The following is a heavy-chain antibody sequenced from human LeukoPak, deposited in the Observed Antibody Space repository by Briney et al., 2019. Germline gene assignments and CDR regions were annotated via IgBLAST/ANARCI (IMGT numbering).Heavy chain of an antibody. Sequence: GGSMRLSCAASGFTFSNYWMSWVRQAPGKGLEWVANIKQDGREKHYVDSVKGRFTISRHKAKNSLFLQMQSLRAEDTAVYYCARDSWDGDLDYWGQGTLVTVSS. J-gene: IGHJ4*02. D-gene: IGHD6-13*01. V-gene: IGHV3-7*01. CDR2: IKQDGREK. CDR1: GFTFSNYW. CDR3: ARDSWDGDLDY.